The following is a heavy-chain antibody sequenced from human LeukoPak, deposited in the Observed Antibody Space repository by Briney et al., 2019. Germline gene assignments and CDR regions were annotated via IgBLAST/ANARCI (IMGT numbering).Heavy chain of an antibody. D-gene: IGHD3-22*01. CDR2: ISGSSSLI. CDR3: VRGDRRDY. Sequence: GGSLRLSCVGSGFTFRLFSLTWARQAPGKGLEYLASISGSSSLIYYADPVKGRFTISRDNAMNSVYLQMNALRVDDTAVYFCVRGDRRDYWGQGTLVTVSS. J-gene: IGHJ4*02. V-gene: IGHV3-21*06. CDR1: GFTFRLFS.